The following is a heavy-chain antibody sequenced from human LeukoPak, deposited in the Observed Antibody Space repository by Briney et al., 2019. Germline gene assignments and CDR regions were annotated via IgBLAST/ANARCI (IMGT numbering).Heavy chain of an antibody. D-gene: IGHD6-13*01. Sequence: SETLSLTCTVSGGSISSSSYYCGWIRQPPGKGLEWIGSIYYSGSTYYNPSLKSRVTISVDTSKNQFSLKLSSVTAADTAVYYCARQPIEEQPPDYWGQGTLVTVSS. CDR3: ARQPIEEQPPDY. J-gene: IGHJ4*02. CDR1: GGSISSSSYY. CDR2: IYYSGST. V-gene: IGHV4-39*01.